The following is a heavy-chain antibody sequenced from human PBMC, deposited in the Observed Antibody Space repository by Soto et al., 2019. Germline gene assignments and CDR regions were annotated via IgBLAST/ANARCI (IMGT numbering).Heavy chain of an antibody. J-gene: IGHJ6*02. D-gene: IGHD4-4*01. CDR2: VPYDGSHK. CDR3: AKDLGQQLILNYGMDV. Sequence: QVQLVESGGGVVQPGTSLRLSCAPSGFTFNNYGIYWVRQAPGKGLEWVAVVPYDGSHKYYADSVKGRFTISRENAKNMLYLQMNSLRPDDTAVYYCAKDLGQQLILNYGMDVWGQGTTVIVSS. V-gene: IGHV3-30*18. CDR1: GFTFNNYG.